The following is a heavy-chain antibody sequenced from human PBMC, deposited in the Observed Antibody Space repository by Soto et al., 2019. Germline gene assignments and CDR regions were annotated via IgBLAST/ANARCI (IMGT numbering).Heavy chain of an antibody. D-gene: IGHD6-13*01. V-gene: IGHV3-23*01. Sequence: EVQLLESGGDLVQPGGSLRLSCAASGFTFRSYAMNWVRQAPGKGLEWVSAISGNGGSTYYADSVKGRCTTSRANSKNRLYLQMYSLRAEDTAVYYCAKVGGSSTLGSFDYWGQGTLVTVFS. CDR2: ISGNGGST. J-gene: IGHJ4*02. CDR1: GFTFRSYA. CDR3: AKVGGSSTLGSFDY.